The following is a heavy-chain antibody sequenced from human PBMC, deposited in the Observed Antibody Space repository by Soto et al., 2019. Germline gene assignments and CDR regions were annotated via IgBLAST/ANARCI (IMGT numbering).Heavy chain of an antibody. V-gene: IGHV3-9*01. Sequence: EVQLVESGGGLLQPGRSLRLSCAASGFTFDDYAMHWFRQAPGKGLEWVSGISWNSGSIGYADSVKGRFTISRHNAKNSLKLQMKIMSAEDTALYYCAKDSRGILVPAAMENAFDIWGQGTMVTVSS. D-gene: IGHD2-2*01. CDR2: ISWNSGSI. CDR3: AKDSRGILVPAAMENAFDI. J-gene: IGHJ3*02. CDR1: GFTFDDYA.